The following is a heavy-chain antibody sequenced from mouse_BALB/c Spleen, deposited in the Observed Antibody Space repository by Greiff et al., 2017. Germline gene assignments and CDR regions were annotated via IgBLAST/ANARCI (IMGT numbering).Heavy chain of an antibody. D-gene: IGHD2-14*01. CDR1: GYTFTSYW. CDR2: INPSNGRT. J-gene: IGHJ4*01. V-gene: IGHV1S81*02. Sequence: ESGAELVKPGASVKLSCKASGYTFTSYWMHWVKQRPGQGLEWIGEINPSNGRTNYNEKFKSKATLTVDKSSSTAYMQLSSLTSEDSAVYYCARSAPYYRYEGAMDYWGQGTSVTVSS. CDR3: ARSAPYYRYEGAMDY.